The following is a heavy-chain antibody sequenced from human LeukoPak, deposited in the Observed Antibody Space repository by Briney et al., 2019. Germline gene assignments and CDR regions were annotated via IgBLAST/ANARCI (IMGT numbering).Heavy chain of an antibody. CDR1: GFTFSSYA. J-gene: IGHJ4*02. CDR2: ISGSDGST. CDR3: ARDLSHCSGGTCFSAHFDY. D-gene: IGHD2-15*01. Sequence: GGSLRLSCAASGFTFSSYAMSWVRQAPGKGLEWVSAISGSDGSTYYADSVKGRFTISRDNSKNTLYLQMNSLRAEDTAVYYCARDLSHCSGGTCFSAHFDYWGLGTLVTVSS. V-gene: IGHV3-23*01.